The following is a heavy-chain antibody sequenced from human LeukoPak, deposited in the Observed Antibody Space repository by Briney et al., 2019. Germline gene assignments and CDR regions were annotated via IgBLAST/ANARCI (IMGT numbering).Heavy chain of an antibody. CDR1: GFTFSSYG. J-gene: IGHJ4*02. V-gene: IGHV3-33*01. D-gene: IGHD5-12*01. CDR2: IWSDGTNK. CDR3: AIAPSGYVYFDY. Sequence: AGGSLRLSCAASGFTFSSYGMHWVRQAPGKGLEWVAVIWSDGTNKFYADSVKGRFTISRDNSKNTMYMQMNSLRADDTAVYYCAIAPSGYVYFDYWGQGTLVIVSS.